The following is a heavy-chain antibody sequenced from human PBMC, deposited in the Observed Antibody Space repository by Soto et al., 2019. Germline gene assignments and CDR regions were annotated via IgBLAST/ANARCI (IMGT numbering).Heavy chain of an antibody. D-gene: IGHD6-6*01. V-gene: IGHV3-9*01. CDR2: ISWNGDTV. Sequence: EVQLVESGGGLVQPGRSLRLSCAASGFTFGDYAMHWVRQAPGKGLEWVSGISWNGDTVEYGDYVKGRFTISRDNARTYLYLQMNSLRAEDTALYFCAKAASLYIASSLSYWGQGTLLTVSS. CDR3: AKAASLYIASSLSY. J-gene: IGHJ4*02. CDR1: GFTFGDYA.